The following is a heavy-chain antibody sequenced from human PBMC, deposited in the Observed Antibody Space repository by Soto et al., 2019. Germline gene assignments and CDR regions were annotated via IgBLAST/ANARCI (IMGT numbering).Heavy chain of an antibody. V-gene: IGHV1-2*04. CDR3: ARGSYCSSTNCYADGFYYYGMDV. CDR2: INPNSGGT. CDR1: GYTFTGYY. J-gene: IGHJ6*02. D-gene: IGHD2-2*01. Sequence: ASVKVSCKASGYTFTGYYMHWVRQAPGQGLEWMGWINPNSGGTNYAQKFQGWVTMTRDTSISTAYMELSRLRSDDTAVYYCARGSYCSSTNCYADGFYYYGMDVWGQGTTVTVSS.